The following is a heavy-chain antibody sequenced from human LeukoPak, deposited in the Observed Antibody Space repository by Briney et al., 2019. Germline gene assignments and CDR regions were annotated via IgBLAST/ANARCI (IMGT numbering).Heavy chain of an antibody. Sequence: ASVKVSCKASGYTFTSYDINWVRQATGQGLEWMGWMNPNSGNTGYAQKFQGRVTMTRNTSISTAYMELSSLRSEDTAVYYCARGQASHAYYYGSGISMDVWGKGTTVTVSS. D-gene: IGHD3-10*01. CDR1: GYTFTSYD. J-gene: IGHJ6*03. CDR2: MNPNSGNT. V-gene: IGHV1-8*01. CDR3: ARGQASHAYYYGSGISMDV.